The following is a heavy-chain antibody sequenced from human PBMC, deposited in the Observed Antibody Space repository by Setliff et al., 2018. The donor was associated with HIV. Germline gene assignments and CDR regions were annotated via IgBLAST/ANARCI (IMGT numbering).Heavy chain of an antibody. J-gene: IGHJ5*02. CDR1: GGPLNSRNW. Sequence: LSLTCAVSGGPLNSRNWWSWVRQPPGKGLEWIGEVFHSGSANSNASLRSRVMISVDTSKNQFSLKLSAVTAADTAVYYCARDHVFGSRTGFDPWGPGILGTV. CDR3: ARDHVFGSRTGFDP. CDR2: VFHSGSA. V-gene: IGHV4-4*02. D-gene: IGHD3-10*01.